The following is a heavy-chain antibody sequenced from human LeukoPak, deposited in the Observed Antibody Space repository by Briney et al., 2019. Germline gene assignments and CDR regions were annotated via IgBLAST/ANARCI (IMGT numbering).Heavy chain of an antibody. D-gene: IGHD6-13*01. Sequence: SETLSLTCAVYGGSFSGYYWSWIRQPPGKGLEWIGEINHSGSTNYNPSLKSRFTISVDTSKNQFSLKLSSVTAADTAVYYCARGLSYSSSWYAVGWFDPWGQGTLVTISS. CDR3: ARGLSYSSSWYAVGWFDP. CDR2: INHSGST. CDR1: GGSFSGYY. V-gene: IGHV4-34*01. J-gene: IGHJ5*02.